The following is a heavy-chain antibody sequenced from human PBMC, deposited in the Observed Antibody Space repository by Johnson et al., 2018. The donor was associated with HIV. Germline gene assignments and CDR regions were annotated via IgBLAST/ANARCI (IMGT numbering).Heavy chain of an antibody. Sequence: QVQLVESGGGVVRPGGSLRLSCAASGFTFSSYAMHWVRQAPGKGLEWVAVISYDGSNTYYAASVKGRFPISRDNAKNTLYLQLNRLSAEDTAVYYCARERGREDDAFDIWGQGTMVTVSS. V-gene: IGHV3-30*14. CDR3: ARERGREDDAFDI. J-gene: IGHJ3*02. CDR1: GFTFSSYA. CDR2: ISYDGSNT. D-gene: IGHD1-26*01.